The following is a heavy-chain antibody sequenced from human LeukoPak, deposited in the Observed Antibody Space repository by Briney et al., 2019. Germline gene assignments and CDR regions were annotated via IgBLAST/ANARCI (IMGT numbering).Heavy chain of an antibody. CDR1: GGSISSYY. CDR3: ARHYSRSSWYFDL. CDR2: IYYSGST. D-gene: IGHD2-21*01. V-gene: IGHV4-59*08. J-gene: IGHJ2*01. Sequence: SETLSLTCTVSGGSISSYYWSWIRQPPGKGLEWIGYIYYSGSTNYNPSLKSRVTISVDTSKNQFSLKLSSVTAADTAVYYCARHYSRSSWYFDLWGRGTLVTVSS.